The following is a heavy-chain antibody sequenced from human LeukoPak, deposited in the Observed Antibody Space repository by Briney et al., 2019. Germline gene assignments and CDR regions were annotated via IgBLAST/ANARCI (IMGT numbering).Heavy chain of an antibody. J-gene: IGHJ3*02. D-gene: IGHD3-22*01. CDR1: GGSISSYY. CDR3: ARDKFPEWDYYDSSGYHDAFDI. CDR2: IYTSGST. V-gene: IGHV4-4*07. Sequence: PSETLSLTCTVPGGSISSYYWSWIRQPAGKGLEWIGRIYTSGSTNYNPSLKSRVTMSVDTSKNQFSLKLSSVTAADTAVYYCARDKFPEWDYYDSSGYHDAFDIWGQGTMVTVSS.